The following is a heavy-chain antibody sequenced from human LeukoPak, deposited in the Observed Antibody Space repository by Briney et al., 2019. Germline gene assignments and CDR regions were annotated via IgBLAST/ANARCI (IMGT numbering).Heavy chain of an antibody. CDR2: LSGSGVYT. CDR1: GFTFSSYA. J-gene: IGHJ4*02. V-gene: IGHV3-23*01. CDR3: AKAGVQLWSPAGDY. D-gene: IGHD5-18*01. Sequence: PGGSLRLSCAASGFTFSSYAMSWVRQATGRGLEWVSGLSGSGVYTYYADSVKGRFTISRDNSKNTLFLQLNRLRAEDTAMYYCAKAGVQLWSPAGDYWGQGTLVTVSS.